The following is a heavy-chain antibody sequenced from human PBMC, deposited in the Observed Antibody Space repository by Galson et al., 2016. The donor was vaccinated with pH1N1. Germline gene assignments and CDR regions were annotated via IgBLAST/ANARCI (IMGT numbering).Heavy chain of an antibody. V-gene: IGHV1-24*01. D-gene: IGHD6-13*01. CDR3: AKLSSTSGWYNGWYFDL. J-gene: IGHJ2*01. Sequence: SVKVSCKVSGNTLTDLSIHWVRRAPGKGLEWMGGFYPEDGETLYTQRLPQRFQGRLAVTEDTSTDKAYLELSSLRPEDTAIYYCAKLSSTSGWYNGWYFDLWGLGTLVTVSS. CDR1: GNTLTDLS. CDR2: FYPEDGET.